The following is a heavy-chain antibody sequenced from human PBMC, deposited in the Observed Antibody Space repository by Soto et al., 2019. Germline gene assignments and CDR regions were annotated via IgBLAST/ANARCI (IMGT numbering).Heavy chain of an antibody. Sequence: ASVKVSCKASGYFFTTYGISWVRQAPGQGLEWMGWISPYNGNTKYAQSFQGRVTMTTDTSTYTAYMELRSLRSDDPAVYYCARDCGSVLSAPGAVFDYWGQGTVVTVSS. CDR2: ISPYNGNT. V-gene: IGHV1-18*04. CDR3: ARDCGSVLSAPGAVFDY. CDR1: GYFFTTYG. J-gene: IGHJ4*02. D-gene: IGHD3-16*01.